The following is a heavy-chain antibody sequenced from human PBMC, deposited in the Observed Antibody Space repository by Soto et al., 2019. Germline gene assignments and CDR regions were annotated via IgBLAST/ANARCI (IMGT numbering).Heavy chain of an antibody. CDR1: GVTFRSYG. CDR2: ISSNGGRT. V-gene: IGHV3-64D*06. D-gene: IGHD1-20*01. Sequence: GVSLRLACSPSGVTFRSYGMHWVRPAPGKGLEYVSGISSNGGRTYYADSVKGRFTISRDNSKNTLYRQMSSLRTEDTAVYYCVKWNNIALTGTTYYYYGMDVWGQGPKVTVSS. CDR3: VKWNNIALTGTTYYYYGMDV. J-gene: IGHJ6*02.